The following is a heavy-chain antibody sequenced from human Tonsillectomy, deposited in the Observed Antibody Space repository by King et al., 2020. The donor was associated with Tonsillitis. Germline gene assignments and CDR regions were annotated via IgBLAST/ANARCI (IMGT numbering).Heavy chain of an antibody. CDR3: AKDKPTAMVALDY. Sequence: QLVQSGPEVKKPGASVRVSCKASGYIFSKFGITWVRQAPGQGLEWVGWVSGYNGDTKYAQSFQGRVTMTTDTSTTTAYMDRSSLRTDDTAVYYCAKDKPTAMVALDYWGQGTLVTVSS. V-gene: IGHV1-18*01. CDR1: GYIFSKFG. D-gene: IGHD5-18*01. J-gene: IGHJ4*02. CDR2: VSGYNGDT.